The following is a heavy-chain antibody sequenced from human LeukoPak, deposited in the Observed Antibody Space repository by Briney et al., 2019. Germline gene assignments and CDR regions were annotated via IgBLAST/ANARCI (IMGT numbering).Heavy chain of an antibody. CDR1: GFTFSSYA. V-gene: IGHV3-23*01. Sequence: GGSLRLSCAASGFTFSSYAMSWVRQAPGKGLEWVSAISGSGGSTYYADSVKGRFTISRDNSKNTLYLQMNSLRAEDTAVYYCAKPRVGTSSTWYYFDYWGQGTLVTVSS. CDR2: ISGSGGST. D-gene: IGHD6-13*01. CDR3: AKPRVGTSSTWYYFDY. J-gene: IGHJ4*02.